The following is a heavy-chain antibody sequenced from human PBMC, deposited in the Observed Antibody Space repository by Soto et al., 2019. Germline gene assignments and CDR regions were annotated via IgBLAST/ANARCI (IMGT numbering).Heavy chain of an antibody. Sequence: PGGSLRLSCAASGFTFSSYSMNWVRQAPGKGLEWVSYISSSSSTIYYADSVKGRFTISRDNAKNSLYLQMNSLRAEDTAVYYCARARLPCSGGSCYYYYYYMDVWGKGTTVTVSS. D-gene: IGHD2-15*01. CDR3: ARARLPCSGGSCYYYYYYMDV. V-gene: IGHV3-48*01. CDR2: ISSSSSTI. CDR1: GFTFSSYS. J-gene: IGHJ6*03.